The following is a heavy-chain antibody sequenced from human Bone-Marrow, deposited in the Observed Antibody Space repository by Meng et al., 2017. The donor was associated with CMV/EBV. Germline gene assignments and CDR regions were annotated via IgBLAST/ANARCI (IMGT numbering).Heavy chain of an antibody. CDR2: ITEDGGGT. CDR3: SRGGLVEASDY. V-gene: IGHV3-74*01. Sequence: CTSEGMNLSRYEMGWGREGTGKGMMRAARITEDGGGTGCAGSVKDRLAISGDSGKSTLYLQKNSLNPEDTAVYYCSRGGLVEASDYWGQGTLVTVSS. J-gene: IGHJ4*02. D-gene: IGHD1-26*01. CDR1: GMNLSRYE.